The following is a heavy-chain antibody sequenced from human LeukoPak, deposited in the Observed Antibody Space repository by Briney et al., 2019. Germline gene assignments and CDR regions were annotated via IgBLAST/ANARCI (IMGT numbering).Heavy chain of an antibody. D-gene: IGHD2-21*02. CDR2: ISAYNGNT. Sequence: GASVKVSCKASGYTFTSYGISWVRQAPGQGLEWMGWISAYNGNTNYAQKLQGRVTMTTDTSTSTAYMELRSLRSDDTAVYYCARDMHIVVVTAFSPFDYWGQGTLVTVSS. V-gene: IGHV1-18*01. CDR1: GYTFTSYG. CDR3: ARDMHIVVVTAFSPFDY. J-gene: IGHJ4*02.